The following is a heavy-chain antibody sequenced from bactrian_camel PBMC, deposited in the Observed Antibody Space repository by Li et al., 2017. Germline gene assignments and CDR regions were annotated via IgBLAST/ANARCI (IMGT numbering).Heavy chain of an antibody. D-gene: IGHD1*01. V-gene: IGHV3S31*01. CDR2: IDSRSGGT. CDR1: QYTYLRSYC. J-gene: IGHJ4*01. CDR3: AAEVRGAAVRFCNYKNVGAFLY. Sequence: VQLVESGGGSVQAGGSLRLSCAASQYTYLRSYCMGWFRQVPGKEREGLAVIDSRSGGTLYADSVKGRFTISKDNAKKILYLQMNNLLPEDTAAYYCAAEVRGAAVRFCNYKNVGAFLYRGQGTQVTVS.